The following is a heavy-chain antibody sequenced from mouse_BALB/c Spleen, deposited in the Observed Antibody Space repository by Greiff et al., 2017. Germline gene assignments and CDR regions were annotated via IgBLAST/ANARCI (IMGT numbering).Heavy chain of an antibody. J-gene: IGHJ3*01. Sequence: MESGGGLVQPGGSRKLSCAASGFTFSSFGMHWVRQAPEKGLEWVAYISSGSSTIYYADTVKGRFTISRDNPKNTLFLQMTSLRSEDTAMYYCARLDLRGFAYWGQGTLVTVSA. V-gene: IGHV5-17*02. CDR3: ARLDLRGFAY. CDR2: ISSGSSTI. CDR1: GFTFSSFG.